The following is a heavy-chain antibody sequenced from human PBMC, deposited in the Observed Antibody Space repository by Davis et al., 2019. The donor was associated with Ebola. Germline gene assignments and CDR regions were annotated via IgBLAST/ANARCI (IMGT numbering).Heavy chain of an antibody. J-gene: IGHJ4*02. CDR1: GGSISSSSHY. D-gene: IGHD6-6*01. V-gene: IGHV4-39*01. CDR2: IFRTGAT. Sequence: SETLSLTCTVSGGSISSSSHYWGWIRQPPGKGLEWMGSIFRTGATSYNPSLKTRLTISVDTSKNHFSLKLSSVTAADTAIYYCARQSSSSWGDYWGQGALVIVSS. CDR3: ARQSSSSWGDY.